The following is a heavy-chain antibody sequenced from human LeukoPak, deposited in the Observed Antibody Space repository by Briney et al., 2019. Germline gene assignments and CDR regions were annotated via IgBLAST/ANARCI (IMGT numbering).Heavy chain of an antibody. Sequence: PSETLSLPCTVSSASIRGYYWSWLRHPPGKGLECIGYVYNCDYTSHKPSLKGRAPISFDTSKNQFSLRPTSVTAADTAVYYCARTLGSSYSYLFDDWGPGTLVTVSS. CDR2: VYNCDYT. V-gene: IGHV4-4*08. J-gene: IGHJ4*02. CDR1: SASIRGYY. CDR3: ARTLGSSYSYLFDD. D-gene: IGHD2-15*01.